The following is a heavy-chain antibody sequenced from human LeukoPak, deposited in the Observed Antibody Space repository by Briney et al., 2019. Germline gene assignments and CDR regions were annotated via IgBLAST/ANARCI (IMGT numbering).Heavy chain of an antibody. J-gene: IGHJ1*01. Sequence: GGSLTLSCAASGFTVSSNYMSWVRQAPGKGLEWVSAISGSGGSTYYADSVKGRFTISRVNSKNTLYLQMNSLRAEDTAVYYCAKARGDYGDYVGYFQHWGQGTLVTVSS. CDR2: ISGSGGST. D-gene: IGHD4-17*01. CDR3: AKARGDYGDYVGYFQH. CDR1: GFTVSSNY. V-gene: IGHV3-23*01.